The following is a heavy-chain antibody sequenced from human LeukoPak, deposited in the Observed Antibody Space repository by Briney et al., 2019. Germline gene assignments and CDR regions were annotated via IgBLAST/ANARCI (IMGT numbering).Heavy chain of an antibody. CDR2: INLSGGST. D-gene: IGHD2-8*01. CDR1: GDTFTSYG. V-gene: IGHV1-46*01. Sequence: ASVKVSCKASGDTFTSYGISWVRQAPGQGLEWMGLINLSGGSTTYAQRFQGRVTLTRDTSTSTVYMELSSLRSEDTAVYYCARDYVDDIPMIKDYWGQGTLVTVSS. CDR3: ARDYVDDIPMIKDY. J-gene: IGHJ4*02.